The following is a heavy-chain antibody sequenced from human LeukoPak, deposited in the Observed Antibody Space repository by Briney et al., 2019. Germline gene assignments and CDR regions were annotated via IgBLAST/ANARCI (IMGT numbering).Heavy chain of an antibody. D-gene: IGHD2-15*01. V-gene: IGHV4-31*03. CDR1: GGSISSGGYY. CDR3: ARGGDGVVVAATGSAFDY. CDR2: IYHSGST. Sequence: SETLSLTCTVSGGSISSGGYYWSWIRQPPGKGLEWIGYIYHSGSTYYNPSLKSRVTISVDTSKNQFSLKLSSVTAADTAVYYCARGGDGVVVAATGSAFDYWGQGTLVTVSS. J-gene: IGHJ4*02.